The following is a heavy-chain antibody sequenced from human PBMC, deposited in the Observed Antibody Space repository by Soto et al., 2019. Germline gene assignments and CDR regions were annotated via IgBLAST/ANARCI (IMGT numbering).Heavy chain of an antibody. Sequence: SVTLSLTCAVSGDSISSSNWWTRVRQPPGKGLAWMGEIYQRGSTNNNPYVKSRVTISVATSKTQLSRKVSSVTAAETAVYYCARHGYYYDSSGYSVYAFDIWGQGKMVTV. D-gene: IGHD3-22*01. CDR1: GDSISSSNW. CDR2: IYQRGST. CDR3: ARHGYYYDSSGYSVYAFDI. J-gene: IGHJ3*02. V-gene: IGHV4-4*02.